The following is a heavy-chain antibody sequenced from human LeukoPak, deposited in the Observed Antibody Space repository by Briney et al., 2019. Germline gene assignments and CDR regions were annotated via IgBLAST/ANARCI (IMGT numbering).Heavy chain of an antibody. CDR1: GGSISSSSYY. J-gene: IGHJ4*02. D-gene: IGHD5-18*01. V-gene: IGHV4-39*07. Sequence: SETLSLTCTVSGGSISSSSYYWGWIRQPPGKGLEWIGSIYYSGSTYYNPSLKSRVTISVDTSKNQFSLKLSSVTAADTAVYYCARDKDQWGYGYFDYWGQGTLVTVSS. CDR2: IYYSGST. CDR3: ARDKDQWGYGYFDY.